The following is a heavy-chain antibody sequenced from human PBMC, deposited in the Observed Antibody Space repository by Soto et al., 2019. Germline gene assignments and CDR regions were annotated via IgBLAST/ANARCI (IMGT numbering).Heavy chain of an antibody. CDR1: GFTISTYS. D-gene: IGHD1-26*01. J-gene: IGHJ4*02. V-gene: IGHV3-48*02. Sequence: EVQLVDSGGGLVQPGGSLRLSCAASGFTISTYSMNWVRQAPGKGLEWIAYISSGNPSVHYADSVRGRFTISRDTAKKSLHLQMNSLRDDDTAVYFCARGGWEHDYWGQGTLVTVSS. CDR3: ARGGWEHDY. CDR2: ISSGNPSV.